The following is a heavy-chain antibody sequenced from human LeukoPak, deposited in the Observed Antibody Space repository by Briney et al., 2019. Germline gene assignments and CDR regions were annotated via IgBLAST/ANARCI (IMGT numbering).Heavy chain of an antibody. CDR1: GGSIIDYY. J-gene: IGHJ4*02. V-gene: IGHV4-4*07. Sequence: PSETLSLTCTVSGGSIIDYYWSWIRQPAGKGLEWIGRIYTSGSTNYNPSLKSRVTISVDTSKNQFSLKLSSVTAADTAVYYCARGVDYDFWSGYILGYWGQGTPVTVSS. CDR3: ARGVDYDFWSGYILGY. D-gene: IGHD3-3*01. CDR2: IYTSGST.